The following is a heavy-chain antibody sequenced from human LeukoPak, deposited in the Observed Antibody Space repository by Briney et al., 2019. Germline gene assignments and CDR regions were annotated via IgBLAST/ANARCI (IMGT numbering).Heavy chain of an antibody. V-gene: IGHV1-3*01. CDR1: GYSFTSYA. J-gene: IGHJ6*04. CDR2: INAGNGNT. D-gene: IGHD2-2*01. Sequence: GASVKVSCKASGYSFTSYAMHWVRQAPGQRLEWMGWINAGNGNTKHSQKFQGRVTITRDTSASTAYMELSSLKSEDTAVYYCERDLSCSSTSCYEFSAYYGMDVWGKGTTVTVSS. CDR3: ERDLSCSSTSCYEFSAYYGMDV.